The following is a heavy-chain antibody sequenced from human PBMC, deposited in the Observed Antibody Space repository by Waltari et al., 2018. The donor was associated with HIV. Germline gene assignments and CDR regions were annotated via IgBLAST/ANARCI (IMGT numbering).Heavy chain of an antibody. CDR3: ARIRDGIRVYGSGYYFDY. Sequence: QFTLKESGPVLVIPTATLTLTSPVPGSSLRNARMGVRGIRPPPGQALVWIAHIFSNDERSYSTSLRSRLTISKDTSKSQVVLTMTNMDPGDTSTYYCARIRDGIRVYGSGYYFDYWGQGTLVTVSS. CDR2: IFSNDER. D-gene: IGHD3-10*01. J-gene: IGHJ4*02. V-gene: IGHV2-26*01. CDR1: GSSLRNARMG.